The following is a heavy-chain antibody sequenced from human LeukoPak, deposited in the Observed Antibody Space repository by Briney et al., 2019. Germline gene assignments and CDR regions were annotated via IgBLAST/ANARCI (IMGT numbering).Heavy chain of an antibody. D-gene: IGHD3-22*01. CDR3: AKTDYYDSSGYLDAFDI. J-gene: IGHJ3*02. V-gene: IGHV3-74*01. Sequence: PGGSLRLSCGASGFTFSSYWMHWVRQAPGKGLVWVSRLNADGNSITYADSVRGRFTVSRDNSKNTLYLQMNSLRAEDTAVNYCAKTDYYDSSGYLDAFDIWGQGTMVTVSS. CDR2: LNADGNSI. CDR1: GFTFSSYW.